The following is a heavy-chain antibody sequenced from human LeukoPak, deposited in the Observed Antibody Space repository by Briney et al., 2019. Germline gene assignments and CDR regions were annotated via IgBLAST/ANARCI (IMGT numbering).Heavy chain of an antibody. V-gene: IGHV1-18*01. CDR1: GYTFTSYS. Sequence: ASVKVSCKASGYTFTSYSISWVRQAPGQGLEWMGWISAYIGNTNYAQKLQGRVTMTTDTSTSTAYMELRSLRSDDTAVYYCARGAGRFLELHDAFDIWGQGTMVTVSS. J-gene: IGHJ3*02. D-gene: IGHD3-3*01. CDR2: ISAYIGNT. CDR3: ARGAGRFLELHDAFDI.